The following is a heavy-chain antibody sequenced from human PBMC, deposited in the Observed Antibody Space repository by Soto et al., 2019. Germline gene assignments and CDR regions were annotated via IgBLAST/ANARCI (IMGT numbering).Heavy chain of an antibody. D-gene: IGHD6-6*01. CDR2: IYWDDDK. J-gene: IGHJ4*02. V-gene: IGHV2-5*02. CDR1: GFSLSPAAVG. Sequence: SGPTLVNPTQNLTLTCAFSGFSLSPAAVGVGWIRQPPGKALDWLAVIYWDDDKRYSPSLKSRLTITKDTSKNQVLLTMTNMDPVDTATYFCARSQYSISSFDYWGQGALVTVSS. CDR3: ARSQYSISSFDY.